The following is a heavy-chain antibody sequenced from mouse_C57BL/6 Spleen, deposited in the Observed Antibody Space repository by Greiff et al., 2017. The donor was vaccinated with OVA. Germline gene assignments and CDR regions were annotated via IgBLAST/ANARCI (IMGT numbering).Heavy chain of an antibody. Sequence: EVKVVESGGGLVKPGGSLKLSCAASGFTFSDYGMHWVRQAPEKGLEWVAYISSGSSTIYYADTVKGRFTISRDNAKNTLFLQMTSLRSEDTAMYYCARDGTHYYAMDYWGQGTSVTVSS. CDR1: GFTFSDYG. J-gene: IGHJ4*01. CDR2: ISSGSSTI. V-gene: IGHV5-17*01. D-gene: IGHD2-1*01. CDR3: ARDGTHYYAMDY.